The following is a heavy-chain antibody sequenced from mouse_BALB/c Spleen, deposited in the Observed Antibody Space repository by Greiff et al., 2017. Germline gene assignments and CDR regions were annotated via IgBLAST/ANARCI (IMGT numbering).Heavy chain of an antibody. CDR2: IDPENGDT. J-gene: IGHJ4*01. CDR3: NYYNSSYAMDY. Sequence: EVKLLESGAELVRSGASVKLSCTASGFNIKDYYMNWVKQRPEQGLEWIGWIDPENGDTEYAPKFQGKATMTADTSSNTAYLQLSSLTSEDTAVYYCNYYNSSYAMDYWGQGTSVTVSS. D-gene: IGHD1-1*01. V-gene: IGHV14-4*02. CDR1: GFNIKDYY.